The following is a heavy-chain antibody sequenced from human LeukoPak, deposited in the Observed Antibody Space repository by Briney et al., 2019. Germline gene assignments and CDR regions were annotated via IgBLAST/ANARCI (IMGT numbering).Heavy chain of an antibody. CDR1: GYTFTGYY. Sequence: GASVKVSCKASGYTFTGYYMHWVRQAPGQGLEWMGWINPNSGGTNYAQKFQGRVTMTRDTSISTAYMELSRLRSDDTAVYYCARGGGGRYYDSSGYYYVPYWGQGTLVTVSS. J-gene: IGHJ4*02. CDR2: INPNSGGT. CDR3: ARGGGGRYYDSSGYYYVPY. V-gene: IGHV1-2*02. D-gene: IGHD3-22*01.